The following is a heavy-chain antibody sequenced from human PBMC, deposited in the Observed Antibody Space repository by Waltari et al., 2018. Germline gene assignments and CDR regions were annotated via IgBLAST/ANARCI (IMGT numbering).Heavy chain of an antibody. CDR2: IYYSGST. V-gene: IGHV4-59*01. CDR1: GGSISSYN. D-gene: IGHD3-3*01. Sequence: QVQLQESGPGLVKPSETLSLTCTVSGGSISSYNWSWIRQPPGKGLEWIGYIYYSGSTNYNPSLKSRVTISVDTSKNQFSLKLSSVTAADTAVYYCARDFFPYYFDYWGQGTLVTVSS. J-gene: IGHJ4*02. CDR3: ARDFFPYYFDY.